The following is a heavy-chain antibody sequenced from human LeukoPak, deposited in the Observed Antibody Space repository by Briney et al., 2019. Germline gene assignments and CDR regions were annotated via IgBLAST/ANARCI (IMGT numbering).Heavy chain of an antibody. D-gene: IGHD3-3*01. CDR2: INPNSGGT. CDR3: ARDDFWSGYYTH. CDR1: GYTFTGYY. J-gene: IGHJ4*02. Sequence: ASVKVSCKASGYTFTGYYMHWVRQAPGRGLEWMGWINPNSGGTNYAQKFQGRVTMTRDTSISTAYMELSRLRSDDTAVYYCARDDFWSGYYTHWGQGTLVTVSS. V-gene: IGHV1-2*02.